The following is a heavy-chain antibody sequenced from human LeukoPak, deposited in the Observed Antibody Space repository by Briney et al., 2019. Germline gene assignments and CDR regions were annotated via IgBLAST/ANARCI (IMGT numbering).Heavy chain of an antibody. J-gene: IGHJ3*02. V-gene: IGHV3-33*06. D-gene: IGHD6-19*01. Sequence: GGSLRLXCAASGFTFSSYGMHWVRQAPGKGLEWVAVIWYDGSNKYYADSVKGRFTISRDNSKNTLYLQMNSLRAEDTAVYYCAKGVAVAGTHAFDIWGQGTMVTVSS. CDR3: AKGVAVAGTHAFDI. CDR1: GFTFSSYG. CDR2: IWYDGSNK.